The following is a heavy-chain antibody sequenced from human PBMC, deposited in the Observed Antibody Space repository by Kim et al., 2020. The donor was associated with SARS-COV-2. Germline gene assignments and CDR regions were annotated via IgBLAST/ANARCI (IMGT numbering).Heavy chain of an antibody. Sequence: GESLKISCEGSGFNFTTDWISWVRQMLGKGLEWMGRIDPSDSFINYSPSFRGHVIFSIDKSINTAFLQWSSLKASDTATYYCARDAWSYYGSGTPYGMDVWGQGTTVLVSS. CDR3: ARDAWSYYGSGTPYGMDV. CDR1: GFNFTTDW. CDR2: IDPSDSFI. D-gene: IGHD3-10*01. V-gene: IGHV5-10-1*01. J-gene: IGHJ6*02.